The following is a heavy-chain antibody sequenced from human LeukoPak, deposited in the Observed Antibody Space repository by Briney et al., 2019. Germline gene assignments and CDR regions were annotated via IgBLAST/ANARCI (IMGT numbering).Heavy chain of an antibody. D-gene: IGHD3-3*01. J-gene: IGHJ4*02. Sequence: SETLSLTCAVYGGSFSGYYWSWIRQPPGKGLEWIGTIYYSGSTYYNPSLKSRVTISVDTSKNQFSLKLSSVTAADTAVYYCARDFLRITIFGVVSSFDYWGQGTLVTVSS. CDR1: GGSFSGYY. CDR3: ARDFLRITIFGVVSSFDY. CDR2: IYYSGST. V-gene: IGHV4-34*01.